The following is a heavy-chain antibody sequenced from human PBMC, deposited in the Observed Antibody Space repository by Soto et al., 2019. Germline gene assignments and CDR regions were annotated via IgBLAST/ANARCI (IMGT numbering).Heavy chain of an antibody. CDR2: IIPISGIA. CDR1: GGTFSSYT. V-gene: IGHV1-69*02. Sequence: QVQLVQSAAEVKKPGSSVKVSCKASGGTFSSYTISWVRQSPGQGLEWMGRIIPISGIANHAHKFQGRVTLTTEKSTGTAYMELISLRSAATVVYYCANPPRYWGQGTLVTVSS. J-gene: IGHJ4*02. CDR3: ANPPRY.